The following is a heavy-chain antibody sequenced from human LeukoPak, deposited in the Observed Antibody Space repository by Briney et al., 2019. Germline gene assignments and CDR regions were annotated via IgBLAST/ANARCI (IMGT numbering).Heavy chain of an antibody. J-gene: IGHJ6*02. CDR2: IGSRLSGGTT. CDR1: GFTFGDHA. Sequence: TGGSLRLSCTGSGFTFGDHAMSWVRQAPGKGLEWVGFIGSRLSGGTTEYAASVKDRFTISRDDSKSVAYLQMNSLKTGDTAVYFCSGAFGTYTTYPLFRRGTFYYGMDVWGQGTTVTVSS. D-gene: IGHD4-11*01. CDR3: SGAFGTYTTYPLFRRGTFYYGMDV. V-gene: IGHV3-49*04.